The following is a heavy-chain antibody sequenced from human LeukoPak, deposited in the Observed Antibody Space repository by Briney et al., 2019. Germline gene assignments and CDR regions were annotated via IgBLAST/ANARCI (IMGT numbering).Heavy chain of an antibody. V-gene: IGHV1-8*03. CDR1: GYTFTSYD. CDR2: MNPNSGNT. CDR3: ARGNYYDSSGYYYY. Sequence: ASVKVSCKASGYTFTSYDIDWVRQATGQGLEWMGWMNPNSGNTGYAQKFQGRVTITRNTSISTAYMELSSLGSEDTAVYYCARGNYYDSSGYYYYWGQGTLVTVSS. D-gene: IGHD3-22*01. J-gene: IGHJ4*02.